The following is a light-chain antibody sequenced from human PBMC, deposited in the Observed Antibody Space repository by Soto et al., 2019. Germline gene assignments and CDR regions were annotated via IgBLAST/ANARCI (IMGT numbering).Light chain of an antibody. Sequence: AIQLTQSPSSLSASVGDRVTITCRASQGISSALAWYQQKPGKAPKLLIYDASSLESGVPARFSGSGSGKDFHLHISRLPTEDFATYYCQQFNNSPLPFGGGNKVAIK. J-gene: IGKJ4*01. CDR3: QQFNNSPLP. CDR2: DAS. CDR1: QGISSA. V-gene: IGKV1D-13*01.